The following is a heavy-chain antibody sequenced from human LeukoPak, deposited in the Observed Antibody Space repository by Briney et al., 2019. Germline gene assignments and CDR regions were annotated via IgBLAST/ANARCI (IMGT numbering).Heavy chain of an antibody. CDR1: GFTVSSNY. Sequence: PGGSLRLSCAASGFTVSSNYMSWVRQAPGKGLEWVSSISSSSSYIYYADSVKGRFTISRDNAKNSLYLQMNSLRAEDTAVYYCARASGYTSGWYDDAFDIWGQGTMVTVSS. CDR2: ISSSSSYI. CDR3: ARASGYTSGWYDDAFDI. J-gene: IGHJ3*02. D-gene: IGHD6-19*01. V-gene: IGHV3-21*01.